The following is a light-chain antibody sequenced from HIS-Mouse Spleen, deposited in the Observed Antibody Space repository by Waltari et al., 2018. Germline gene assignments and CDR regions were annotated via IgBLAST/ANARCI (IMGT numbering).Light chain of an antibody. CDR3: YSADSNGNHRV. Sequence: SYELTQPPSVSVSPGQTARITCSGDALPKKYAYWYKQKSGQAPVLVIYEDSKRPSGIPGRLAGSSSGTMATLTISGAKVEDEAGYYSYSADSNGNHRVFGGGTKLTVI. CDR1: ALPKKY. J-gene: IGLJ2*01. V-gene: IGLV3-10*01. CDR2: EDS.